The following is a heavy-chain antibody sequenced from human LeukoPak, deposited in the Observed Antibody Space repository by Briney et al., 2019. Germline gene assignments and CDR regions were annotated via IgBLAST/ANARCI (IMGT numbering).Heavy chain of an antibody. CDR3: AKAHSSSWYGGDY. D-gene: IGHD6-13*01. J-gene: IGHJ4*02. CDR1: GFTFSSYV. Sequence: GGSLRLPCAASGFTFSSYVMSWVRQAPGKGLEWVSATSGSGGSTYYADSVKGRFTSSRDNSKNTLYLQMNSLRAEDTAVYYCAKAHSSSWYGGDYWGQGTLVTVSS. CDR2: TSGSGGST. V-gene: IGHV3-23*01.